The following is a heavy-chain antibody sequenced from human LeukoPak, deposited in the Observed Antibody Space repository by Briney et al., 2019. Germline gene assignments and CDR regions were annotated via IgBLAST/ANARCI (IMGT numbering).Heavy chain of an antibody. D-gene: IGHD6-13*01. Sequence: PGGSLRLACAASGFIFNNYGLIWVRQAPGKGLEWVSAISNDGGGTNYADFVKGRFTISRDNSKNTLFLQMNSLRTEDTAVYYCARTIGQYSNSWLYFYYGLDVWGQGTTVTVSS. CDR1: GFIFNNYG. V-gene: IGHV3-23*01. CDR3: ARTIGQYSNSWLYFYYGLDV. J-gene: IGHJ6*02. CDR2: ISNDGGGT.